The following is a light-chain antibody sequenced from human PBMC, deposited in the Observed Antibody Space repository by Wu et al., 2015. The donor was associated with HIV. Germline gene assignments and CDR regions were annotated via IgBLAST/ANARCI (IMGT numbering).Light chain of an antibody. CDR1: QSVSSNY. Sequence: EIVLTQSPGTLSLSPGERATLSCRASQSVSSNYLAWYQQKPGQAPRLLIYGASSRATGIPDRFSGSGSGTDFTLTINRLEPEDFAVYYCQQYGSSSSWSFGQGTKLEIK. CDR3: QQYGSSSSWS. CDR2: GAS. V-gene: IGKV3-20*01. J-gene: IGKJ2*04.